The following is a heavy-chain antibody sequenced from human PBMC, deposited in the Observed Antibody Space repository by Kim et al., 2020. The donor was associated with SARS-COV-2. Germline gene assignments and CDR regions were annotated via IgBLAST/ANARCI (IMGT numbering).Heavy chain of an antibody. CDR3: ARDSGDIVATENYFDY. V-gene: IGHV1-69*04. Sequence: KFQGRVPITGDKSKSTAYMERSSLRSEDTAVYYCARDSGDIVATENYFDYWGQGTLVTVSS. D-gene: IGHD5-12*01. J-gene: IGHJ4*02.